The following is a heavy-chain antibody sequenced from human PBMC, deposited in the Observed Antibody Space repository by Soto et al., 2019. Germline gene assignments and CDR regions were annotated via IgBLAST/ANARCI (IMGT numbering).Heavy chain of an antibody. Sequence: EVQLLESGGGLVRPGGSLRLSCAASGFTFRHYVLSWVRQAPGGGLEWVSSISGSGSSVYLADSVRGRFAMSRDLSTNTVSLQMNSLTVGDMAIYYCAKVRASFLSASYFYYGLEVWGQGTTVTVSS. V-gene: IGHV3-23*01. CDR2: ISGSGSSV. J-gene: IGHJ6*02. D-gene: IGHD2-21*01. CDR3: AKVRASFLSASYFYYGLEV. CDR1: GFTFRHYV.